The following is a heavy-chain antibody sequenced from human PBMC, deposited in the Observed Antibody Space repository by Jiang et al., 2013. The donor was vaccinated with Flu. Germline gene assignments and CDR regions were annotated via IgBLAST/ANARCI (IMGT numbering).Heavy chain of an antibody. Sequence: GLVKPGGSLRLSCVASGFSFTDYSMTWIRQAPGKGLEWVSYISPSGNTIYYADSLKGRFTISRDNAKNSLFLQMHSLRAEDTAVYYCARGGGVTLIPRALSYWGQGTQVTVSS. CDR1: GFSFTDYS. D-gene: IGHD3-22*01. CDR3: ARGGGVTLIPRALSY. J-gene: IGHJ1*01. V-gene: IGHV3-11*01. CDR2: ISPSGNTI.